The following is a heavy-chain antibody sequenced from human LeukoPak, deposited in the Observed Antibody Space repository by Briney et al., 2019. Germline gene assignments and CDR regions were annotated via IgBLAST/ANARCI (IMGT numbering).Heavy chain of an antibody. CDR1: GGSISSYY. Sequence: SETLSLTCTVSGGSISSYYWSWIRQPAGKGLEWIGRIYTSGSTNYNPSLKSRVTISVDTSKNQFSLKLSSVTAADTAVYYCARGRRPLYGSGSYYNGDAFDIWGQGTMVTVPS. V-gene: IGHV4-4*07. CDR3: ARGRRPLYGSGSYYNGDAFDI. D-gene: IGHD3-10*01. J-gene: IGHJ3*02. CDR2: IYTSGST.